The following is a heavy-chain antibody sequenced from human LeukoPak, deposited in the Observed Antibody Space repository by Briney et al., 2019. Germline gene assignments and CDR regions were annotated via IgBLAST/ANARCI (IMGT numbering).Heavy chain of an antibody. CDR2: ISAYNGNT. CDR3: AKGGRKTIVGAILDY. J-gene: IGHJ4*02. CDR1: GYTFTSYG. D-gene: IGHD1-26*01. Sequence: ASVKVSCTASGYTFTSYGISWVRQAPGQGLEWMGWISAYNGNTNYAQKLQGRVTMTTDTSTSTAYMELRSLRSDDTAVYYCAKGGRKTIVGAILDYWGQGTLVTVSS. V-gene: IGHV1-18*01.